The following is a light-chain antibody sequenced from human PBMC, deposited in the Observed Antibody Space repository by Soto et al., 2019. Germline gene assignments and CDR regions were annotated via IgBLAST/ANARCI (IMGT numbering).Light chain of an antibody. J-gene: IGKJ1*01. CDR3: QQYSSYWK. CDR1: QDVDKW. Sequence: ILMSQSPSSLSASVGDTVTITCRASQDVDKWLAWYQQKPGKAPKLLIYKSSTLIGGVPSRFSAVGSWTAYSLTISGLQPEDVATYYFQQYSSYWKFGQGTMVEIK. V-gene: IGKV1-5*01. CDR2: KSS.